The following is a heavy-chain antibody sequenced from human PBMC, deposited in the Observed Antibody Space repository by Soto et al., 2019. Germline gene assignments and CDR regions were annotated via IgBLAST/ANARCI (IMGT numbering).Heavy chain of an antibody. V-gene: IGHV3-30-3*01. CDR2: ISYDGSNK. D-gene: IGHD5-12*01. J-gene: IGHJ4*02. CDR3: ARGYSGYESDFDY. CDR1: GFTFSSYA. Sequence: ESGGGVVQPGRSLRLSCAASGFTFSSYAMHWVRQAPGKGLEWVAVISYDGSNKYYADSVKGRFTISRDNSKNTLYLQMNSLRAEDTAVYYCARGYSGYESDFDYWGQGTLVTVSS.